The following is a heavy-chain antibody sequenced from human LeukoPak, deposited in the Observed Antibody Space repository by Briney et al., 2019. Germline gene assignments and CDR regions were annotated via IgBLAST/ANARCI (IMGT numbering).Heavy chain of an antibody. V-gene: IGHV5-51*01. J-gene: IGHJ4*02. D-gene: IGHD3-22*01. Sequence: GESLKISCKGSGYSFTSYWIGWVRQMPGKGLEWMGIIYLGDSDTRYSPSFQGQVTISADKSISTAYLQWSSLKASDTAMYYCAREYYYDSSGYFPQNFDYWGQGTLVIVSS. CDR3: AREYYYDSSGYFPQNFDY. CDR1: GYSFTSYW. CDR2: IYLGDSDT.